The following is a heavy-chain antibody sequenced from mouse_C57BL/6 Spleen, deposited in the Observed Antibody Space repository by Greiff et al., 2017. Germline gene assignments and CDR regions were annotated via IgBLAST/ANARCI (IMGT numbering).Heavy chain of an antibody. CDR3: ARNYYGSSYVGY. Sequence: QVQLKESGPGLVAPSQSLSITCTVSGFSLTSYAISWVRQPPGKGLEWLGVIRTGGGTIYNSALKSRLSISKDNSKSQVFLKMNCLQTDDTARYYCARNYYGSSYVGYWGQGTSVTVSS. D-gene: IGHD1-1*01. V-gene: IGHV2-9-1*01. CDR1: GFSLTSYA. J-gene: IGHJ4*01. CDR2: IRTGGGT.